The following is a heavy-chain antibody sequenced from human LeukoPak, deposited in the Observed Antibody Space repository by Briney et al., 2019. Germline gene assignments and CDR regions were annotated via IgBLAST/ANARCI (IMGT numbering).Heavy chain of an antibody. D-gene: IGHD3-3*01. J-gene: IGHJ6*02. CDR3: ARATDYDFWSGYCVDYYYGMDV. CDR2: IYYSGST. CDR1: GGSISSISSNNYH. V-gene: IGHV4-39*07. Sequence: SETLSLTCIVSGGSISSISSNNYHWGWIRQPPGKGLEWIGSIYYSGSTYYNPSLKSRVTISVDTSKNQFSLKLSSVTAADTAVYYCARATDYDFWSGYCVDYYYGMDVWGQGTTVTVSS.